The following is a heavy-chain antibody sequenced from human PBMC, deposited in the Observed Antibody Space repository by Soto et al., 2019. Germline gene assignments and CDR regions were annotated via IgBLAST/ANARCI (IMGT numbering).Heavy chain of an antibody. V-gene: IGHV3-7*05. Sequence: GGSLRLSCAASGFTFGTYWMSWVRQAPGEGLEWVANIKQDGSEKYYVDSVKGRFTISRDNAKNSLYLQMNSLRAEDTALFYCARHRGTYFDYWGQGTLVTVSS. CDR2: IKQDGSEK. D-gene: IGHD1-26*01. CDR3: ARHRGTYFDY. CDR1: GFTFGTYW. J-gene: IGHJ4*02.